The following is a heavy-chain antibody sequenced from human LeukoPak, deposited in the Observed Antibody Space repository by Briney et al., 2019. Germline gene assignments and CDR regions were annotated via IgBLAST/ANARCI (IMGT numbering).Heavy chain of an antibody. J-gene: IGHJ4*02. CDR1: GFTFSNYG. D-gene: IGHD6-13*01. CDR2: ISYDGSNK. Sequence: GRSLRLSCAASGFTFSNYGMHWVRQAPGKGLEWVALISYDGSNKYFADSVKGRFTISRDNSKNTLYLQMHSLRAEDTAVYYCAKDNVAATGRYFDYWGQGTVVTVSS. V-gene: IGHV3-30*18. CDR3: AKDNVAATGRYFDY.